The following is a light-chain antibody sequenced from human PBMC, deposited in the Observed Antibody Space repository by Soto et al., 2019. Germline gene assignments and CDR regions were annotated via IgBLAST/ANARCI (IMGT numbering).Light chain of an antibody. CDR2: EVS. CDR3: MQSTQLPPT. J-gene: IGKJ5*01. Sequence: DVVMTQTPLSLSVAPGQPASISCKSSQSLLHITGETFLFWYLQKPGQSPQLLIYEVSTRVSGVPDRFSGSGSGTDFTLAISRVETDDGGIYYCMQSTQLPPTFGQGTRLGIE. V-gene: IGKV2D-29*02. CDR1: QSLLHITGETF.